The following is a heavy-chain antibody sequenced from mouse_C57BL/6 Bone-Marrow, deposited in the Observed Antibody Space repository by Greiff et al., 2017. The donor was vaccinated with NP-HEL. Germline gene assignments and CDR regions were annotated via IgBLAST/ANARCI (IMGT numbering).Heavy chain of an antibody. D-gene: IGHD2-2*01. CDR2: ISSGGSYT. Sequence: DVMLVESGGDLVKPGGSLKLSCAASGFTFSSYGMSWVRQTPDKRLEWVATISSGGSYTYYPDSVKGRFTISRDNAKNTLYLQMSSLKSEDTAMYYCARHHGYYFDYWGQGTTLTVSS. CDR1: GFTFSSYG. V-gene: IGHV5-6*02. CDR3: ARHHGYYFDY. J-gene: IGHJ2*01.